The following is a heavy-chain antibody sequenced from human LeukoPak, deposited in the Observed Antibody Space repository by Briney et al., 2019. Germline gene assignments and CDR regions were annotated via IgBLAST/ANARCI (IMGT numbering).Heavy chain of an antibody. CDR1: GYTFTSFG. CDR2: VCIYNGDT. V-gene: IGHV1-18*01. Sequence: ASVKVSCKASGYTFTSFGISWVRQAPGQGLEWMGWVCIYNGDTMYAQNFQGRVTMTTDTSTSTAYMELKSLTSDDTAVYYCARDKAAAVYYFDYWGQGTLVTVSS. J-gene: IGHJ4*02. D-gene: IGHD6-13*01. CDR3: ARDKAAAVYYFDY.